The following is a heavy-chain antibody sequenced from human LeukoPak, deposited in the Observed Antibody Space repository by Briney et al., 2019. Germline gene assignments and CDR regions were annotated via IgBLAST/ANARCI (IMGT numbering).Heavy chain of an antibody. CDR3: ARLSSGLYDAFDI. Sequence: SETLSLTCTVSGGSISSGDYYWSWIRQPPGKGLEWIGYIYYSGSTYYNPSLKSRVTISVDTSKNQFSLKLSSVTAADTAVYYCARLSSGLYDAFDIWGQGTMDTVSS. CDR1: GGSISSGDYY. V-gene: IGHV4-30-4*01. CDR2: IYYSGST. D-gene: IGHD6-19*01. J-gene: IGHJ3*02.